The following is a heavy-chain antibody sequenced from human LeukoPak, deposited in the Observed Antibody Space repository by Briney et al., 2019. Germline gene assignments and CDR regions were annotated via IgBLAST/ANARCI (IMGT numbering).Heavy chain of an antibody. CDR1: GFTVSSNY. CDR3: ARPYDSSGSYYYYGMDV. J-gene: IGHJ6*02. V-gene: IGHV3-66*02. D-gene: IGHD3-22*01. Sequence: GSLRLSCAASGFTVSSNYMSWVRQAPGKGLEWVSVIYSGGSTYYADSVKGRFTISRDNSKNTLYLQMNSLRAEDTAVYYCARPYDSSGSYYYYGMDVWGQGTTVTVPS. CDR2: IYSGGST.